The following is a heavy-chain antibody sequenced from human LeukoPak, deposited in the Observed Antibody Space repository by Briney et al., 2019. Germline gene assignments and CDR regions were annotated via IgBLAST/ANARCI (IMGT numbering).Heavy chain of an antibody. CDR1: GYTFTSYG. CDR3: ARDRGVAAAGRPIDY. CDR2: ISAYNGNT. D-gene: IGHD6-13*01. J-gene: IGHJ4*02. Sequence: ASVKVSCKASGYTFTSYGISWVRQAPGQGLEWMGWISAYNGNTNYAQKLQGSVTMTTDTSTSTAYMELRSLRSDDTAVYYCARDRGVAAAGRPIDYCGQGTLVTVSS. V-gene: IGHV1-18*04.